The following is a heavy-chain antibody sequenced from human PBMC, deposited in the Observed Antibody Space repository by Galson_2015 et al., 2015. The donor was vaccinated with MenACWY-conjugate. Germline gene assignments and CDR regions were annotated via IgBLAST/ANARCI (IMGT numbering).Heavy chain of an antibody. CDR1: GFTFNNYW. D-gene: IGHD1-26*01. J-gene: IGHJ3*02. V-gene: IGHV3-74*01. CDR3: SRGGEATLIIVGGISDI. CDR2: IDNDGNRI. Sequence: SLRLSCAASGFTFNNYWMSWVRQVPGKGLEWLSRIDNDGNRITYADSVKGRFTISRDNAKNTLYLQINSVRADDTAVYYCSRGGEATLIIVGGISDIWGQGTTVTVSS.